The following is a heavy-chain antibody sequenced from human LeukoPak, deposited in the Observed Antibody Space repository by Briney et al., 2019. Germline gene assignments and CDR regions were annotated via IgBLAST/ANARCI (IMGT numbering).Heavy chain of an antibody. Sequence: PGGSLRLSCAASGFTFSSYAMSWVRQAPGKGLEWVSYISSSGSTIYYADSVKGRFTISRDNAKKSLYLQMNSLRAEDTAVYYCARDQTSGSYPDAFDIWGQGTMVTVSS. CDR2: ISSSGSTI. CDR1: GFTFSSYA. V-gene: IGHV3-48*04. J-gene: IGHJ3*02. D-gene: IGHD1-26*01. CDR3: ARDQTSGSYPDAFDI.